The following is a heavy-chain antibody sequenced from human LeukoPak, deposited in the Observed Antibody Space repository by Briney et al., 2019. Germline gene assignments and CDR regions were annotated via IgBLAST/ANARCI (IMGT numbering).Heavy chain of an antibody. J-gene: IGHJ4*02. CDR1: GFTVSSNY. V-gene: IGHV3-53*01. Sequence: PGGSLRLSCAASGFTVSSNYMSWVRQPAGKGLEWVSVLYSGGATFYADSVKGRFTITRETSKNTLYLQMNDLRADDTAVYYCTKLKGWYGEGFFDYWGQGTLVTVSS. CDR2: LYSGGAT. CDR3: TKLKGWYGEGFFDY. D-gene: IGHD6-19*01.